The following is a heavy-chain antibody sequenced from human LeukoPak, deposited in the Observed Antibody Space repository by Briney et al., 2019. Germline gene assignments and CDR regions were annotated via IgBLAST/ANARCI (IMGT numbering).Heavy chain of an antibody. J-gene: IGHJ5*02. CDR1: GDFITAYY. V-gene: IGHV4-59*08. CDR3: ARNRYYYGSGNYGVPNWFDP. Sequence: SETLSLTCTVSGDFITAYYWSWIRQPPGKGLEWIGYIYYSGSTSYNPSLKSRVTISVDTSKNQFSLKLNSVTAADTAVYYCARNRYYYGSGNYGVPNWFDPWGQGTLATVSS. CDR2: IYYSGST. D-gene: IGHD3-10*01.